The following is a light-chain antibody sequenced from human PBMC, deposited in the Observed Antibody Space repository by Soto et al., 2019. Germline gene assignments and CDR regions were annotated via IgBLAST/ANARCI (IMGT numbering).Light chain of an antibody. Sequence: QSALTQPASVSGSPGQSITISCTGTSSDVGGYNYVSWYQQYPGKAPKLMIYDVSNRPSGVSNRFSGSKSGNTASLTISGLQAEDAAYYYLTSYTTSSTLVFGPGTKLTVL. CDR1: SSDVGGYNY. CDR2: DVS. CDR3: TSYTTSSTLV. V-gene: IGLV2-14*01. J-gene: IGLJ1*01.